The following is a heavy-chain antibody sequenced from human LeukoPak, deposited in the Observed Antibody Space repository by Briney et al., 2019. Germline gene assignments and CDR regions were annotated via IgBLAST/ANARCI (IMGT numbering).Heavy chain of an antibody. Sequence: QPEGSLRLSCAASGFTFSNYAMRWVRQAPGKGLEWVSGISGSGDSTYYADSVKGRFTISRDNSKNTLYLQMNSLRAEDTAVYFCAKDFSPRYASGYDSFDMWGQGTLVTVSS. D-gene: IGHD5-12*01. CDR2: ISGSGDST. V-gene: IGHV3-23*01. CDR3: AKDFSPRYASGYDSFDM. J-gene: IGHJ3*02. CDR1: GFTFSNYA.